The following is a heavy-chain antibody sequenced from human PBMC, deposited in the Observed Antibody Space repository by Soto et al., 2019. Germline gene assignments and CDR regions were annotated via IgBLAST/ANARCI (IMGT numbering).Heavy chain of an antibody. CDR3: ARGFGGWDLDDY. CDR1: GYSFSSYV. J-gene: IGHJ4*02. V-gene: IGHV1-3*01. CDR2: INAGNDDT. Sequence: QVQLVQSGAEVKKPGASVKVSCKASGYSFSSYVMHWVRQAPGQRLEWMGWINAGNDDTKYSQKFQGRVTITRDTAANTVCMELRSMRSEDTAVYYCARGFGGWDLDDYWGQGTLVTVSS. D-gene: IGHD1-26*01.